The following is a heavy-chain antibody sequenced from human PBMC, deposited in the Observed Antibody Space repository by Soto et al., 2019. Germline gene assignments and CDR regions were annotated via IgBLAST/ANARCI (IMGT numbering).Heavy chain of an antibody. Sequence: VGSLRLSCAASGFTFSSYSMNWVRQAPGKGLEWVSSISSSSSYIYYADSVKGRFTISRDNAKNSLYLQMNSLRAEDTAVYYCARGGVAARQNWFDPWGQGTLVTVSS. CDR2: ISSSSSYI. J-gene: IGHJ5*02. CDR1: GFTFSSYS. D-gene: IGHD6-6*01. V-gene: IGHV3-21*01. CDR3: ARGGVAARQNWFDP.